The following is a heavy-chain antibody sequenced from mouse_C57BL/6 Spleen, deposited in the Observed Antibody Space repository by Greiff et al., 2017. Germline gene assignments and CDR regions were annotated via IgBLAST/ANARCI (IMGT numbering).Heavy chain of an antibody. D-gene: IGHD1-1*01. Sequence: EVKVVESGGGLVQPGGSLSLSCAASGFTFTDYYMSWVRQPPGKALEWLGFIRNKANGYTTEYSASVKGRFTISRDNSQSILYLQMNALRAEDSATYYCARGGCTTVVAPFDYWGQGTTLTGSS. CDR2: IRNKANGYTT. V-gene: IGHV7-3*01. CDR1: GFTFTDYY. J-gene: IGHJ2*01. CDR3: ARGGCTTVVAPFDY.